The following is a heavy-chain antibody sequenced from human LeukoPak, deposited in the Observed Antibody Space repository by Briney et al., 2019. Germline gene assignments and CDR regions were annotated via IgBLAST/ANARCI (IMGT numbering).Heavy chain of an antibody. Sequence: GGSLRLSCAASGFTFSSYEMNWGRQAPGKGLEWVSYISSSGSTIYYADSVKGRFTISRDNAKNSLYLQMNSLRAEDTAVYYCARELTQQLVRVFDYWGQGTLVTVSS. CDR1: GFTFSSYE. V-gene: IGHV3-48*03. J-gene: IGHJ4*02. D-gene: IGHD6-13*01. CDR3: ARELTQQLVRVFDY. CDR2: ISSSGSTI.